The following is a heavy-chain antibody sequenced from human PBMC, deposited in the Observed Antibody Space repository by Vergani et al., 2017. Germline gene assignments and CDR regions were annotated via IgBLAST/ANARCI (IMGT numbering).Heavy chain of an antibody. J-gene: IGHJ2*01. D-gene: IGHD7-27*01. Sequence: EVQLVESGGGLVKPGGSLRLSCAASGFTFSSYEMNWVRQAPGKGLEWVSYISSSGSTIYYADSVKGRFTISRDNAKKSLYLQMNSLRAEDTAVYSCAREGFPSLAGDIWYFDLWGRGTLVTVSS. V-gene: IGHV3-48*03. CDR2: ISSSGSTI. CDR1: GFTFSSYE. CDR3: AREGFPSLAGDIWYFDL.